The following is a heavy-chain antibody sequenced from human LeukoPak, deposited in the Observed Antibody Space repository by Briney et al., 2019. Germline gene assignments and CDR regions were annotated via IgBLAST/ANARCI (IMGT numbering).Heavy chain of an antibody. J-gene: IGHJ4*02. CDR1: GFTFSSHS. CDR3: ARAGYDILTGYSYYFDY. CDR2: ISSSSNYI. Sequence: GGSLRLSCAASGFTFSSHSMNWVRQAPGKGLEWVSFISSSSNYIYYADSVEGRFTISRDNAENSLYLQMNSLRAEDTAVYYCARAGYDILTGYSYYFDYWGQGTLVTVSS. V-gene: IGHV3-21*01. D-gene: IGHD3-9*01.